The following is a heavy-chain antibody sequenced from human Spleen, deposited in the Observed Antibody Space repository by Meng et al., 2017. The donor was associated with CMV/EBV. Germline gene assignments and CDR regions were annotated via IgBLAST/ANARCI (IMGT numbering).Heavy chain of an antibody. CDR3: AKCSSTSCRYFDY. V-gene: IGHV3-23*03. D-gene: IGHD2-2*01. CDR2: IYTDGSRA. J-gene: IGHJ4*02. Sequence: GESLKISCAASGFTFRNYAMSWVRQAPGKGLEWVSIIYTDGSRAFYADSVKGRFTISRDNSKNTLYLQMNSLRAEDTALYYCAKCSSTSCRYFDYWGQGTLVTVSS. CDR1: GFTFRNYA.